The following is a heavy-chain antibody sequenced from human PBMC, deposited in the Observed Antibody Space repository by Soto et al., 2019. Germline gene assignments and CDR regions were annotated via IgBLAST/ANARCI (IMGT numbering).Heavy chain of an antibody. CDR3: ARGYYTSWYWFDR. Sequence: QVQLQESGPGLVKPSETLSLTCTVSVSGGSVSTGVHYWSWIRQPPGKGLEWIGYIYYSGSTNYIPSLKSRVTISVDTSKNQFSLKLTSVTPADTAVYYCARGYYTSWYWFDRWGRGTLVTVSS. V-gene: IGHV4-61*08. D-gene: IGHD6-13*01. J-gene: IGHJ2*01. CDR2: IYYSGST. CDR1: GGSVSTGVHY.